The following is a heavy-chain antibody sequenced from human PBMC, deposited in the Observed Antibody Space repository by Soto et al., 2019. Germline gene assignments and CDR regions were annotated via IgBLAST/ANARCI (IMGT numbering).Heavy chain of an antibody. D-gene: IGHD2-2*01. V-gene: IGHV3-15*07. J-gene: IGHJ4*01. Sequence: PGGSLRLSCAASGFTFSNAWINWVRQAPGKGLEWVGRIKSKTAGGTTDFAAPVKGRFAISRDDSKNMVYLQMNSLKTEDTALYYCTTDSYSTIIVIRFDYWGHGTLVTVSS. CDR1: GFTFSNAW. CDR3: TTDSYSTIIVIRFDY. CDR2: IKSKTAGGTT.